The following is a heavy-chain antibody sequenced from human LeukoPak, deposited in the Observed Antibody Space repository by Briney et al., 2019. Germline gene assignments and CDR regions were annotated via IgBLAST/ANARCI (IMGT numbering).Heavy chain of an antibody. Sequence: GGSLRLSCAATGSTFSDFHMSWIRQAPGKGLEWVSYISSSGRTIYYADSVKGRFTISRDNAKNSLYVQMNSLRAEDTAVYYCARSDGYNYPFDYWGQGTLVTVSS. V-gene: IGHV3-11*01. D-gene: IGHD5-24*01. J-gene: IGHJ4*02. CDR2: ISSSGRTI. CDR3: ARSDGYNYPFDY. CDR1: GSTFSDFH.